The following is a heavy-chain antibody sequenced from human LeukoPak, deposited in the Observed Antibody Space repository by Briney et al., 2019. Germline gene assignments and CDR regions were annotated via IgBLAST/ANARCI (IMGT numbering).Heavy chain of an antibody. V-gene: IGHV3-33*06. Sequence: PGRSLRLSCAASGFTFSSYGMHWVRQAPGKGLEWVAVIWYDGSNKYYADSVKGRFTISRDNSKNTLYLQMNSLRAEDTAVYYCAKRRRRHDCSSTSCYAAYGMDVWGQGTTVTVSS. D-gene: IGHD2-2*01. J-gene: IGHJ6*02. CDR1: GFTFSSYG. CDR3: AKRRRRHDCSSTSCYAAYGMDV. CDR2: IWYDGSNK.